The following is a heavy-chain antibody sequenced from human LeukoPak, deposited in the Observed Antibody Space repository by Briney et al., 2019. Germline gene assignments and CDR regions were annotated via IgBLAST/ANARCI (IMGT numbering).Heavy chain of an antibody. CDR3: ARGSRLVGATTGVDY. CDR2: MNPNSGNT. J-gene: IGHJ4*02. V-gene: IGHV1-8*01. Sequence: GSVKVSCKASGYTFTSYDINWVRQATGQGLEWMGWMNPNSGNTGYAQKFQGRVTMTRNTSISTAYMELSSLRSEDTAVYYCARGSRLVGATTGVDYWGQGTLVTVSS. D-gene: IGHD1-26*01. CDR1: GYTFTSYD.